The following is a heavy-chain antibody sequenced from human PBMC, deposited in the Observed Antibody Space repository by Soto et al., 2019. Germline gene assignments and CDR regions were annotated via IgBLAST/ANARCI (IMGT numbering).Heavy chain of an antibody. V-gene: IGHV4-31*03. CDR2: IYYSVST. CDR1: GGSISSGGYY. Sequence: SETLSLTCTVSGGSISSGGYYWSWIRQHPGKGLEWIGYIYYSVSTYSNPSLKSRVTISLDTSKNQFFLRLSSVTAADTAMYYCATWSGDHHDAFDIWGQGTMVTVSS. J-gene: IGHJ3*02. D-gene: IGHD3-3*01. CDR3: ATWSGDHHDAFDI.